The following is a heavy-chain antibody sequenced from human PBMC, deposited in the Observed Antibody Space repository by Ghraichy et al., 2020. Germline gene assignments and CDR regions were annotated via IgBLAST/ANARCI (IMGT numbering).Heavy chain of an antibody. CDR3: ATEPEYYGSGSYAIYWFDP. D-gene: IGHD3-10*01. V-gene: IGHV3-15*01. Sequence: GSLRLSCAASEFSLSNAWMSWVRQGPGKGLEWVGRINSKTDGGTTDYAAPVKGRFTISRDDSKNTLYLQMNSPKTEDTAVYYCATEPEYYGSGSYAIYWFDPWGQGTLVTVSS. J-gene: IGHJ5*02. CDR1: EFSLSNAW. CDR2: INSKTDGGTT.